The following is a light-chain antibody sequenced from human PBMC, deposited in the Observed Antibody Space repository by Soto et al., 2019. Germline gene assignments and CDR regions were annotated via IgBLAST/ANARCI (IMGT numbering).Light chain of an antibody. J-gene: IGLJ1*01. CDR1: NIGSKS. V-gene: IGLV3-21*04. Sequence: SYELTQPPSVSVAPGKTARITCGGNNIGSKSVHWYQQKPGQAPVLVIYYDSDRPSGIPERFSGSNSGNTATLTISRVEAGDGADYYCQVWDSSSDHPDYVFGTGTKVTVL. CDR2: YDS. CDR3: QVWDSSSDHPDYV.